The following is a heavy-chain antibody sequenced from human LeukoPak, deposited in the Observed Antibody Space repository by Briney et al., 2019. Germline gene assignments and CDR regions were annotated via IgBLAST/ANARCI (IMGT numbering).Heavy chain of an antibody. Sequence: SETLSLTCAVYGGSFSGHYWSWMRQPPEKGLEWIGEINHSGSTNYNPSLKSRVTVSVDTSKNQFSLRLSSVTAADTAVYYCAIRYDYIWGSPRFDYWGQGSLVTVSS. D-gene: IGHD3-16*01. CDR1: GGSFSGHY. J-gene: IGHJ4*02. CDR2: INHSGST. V-gene: IGHV4-34*01. CDR3: AIRYDYIWGSPRFDY.